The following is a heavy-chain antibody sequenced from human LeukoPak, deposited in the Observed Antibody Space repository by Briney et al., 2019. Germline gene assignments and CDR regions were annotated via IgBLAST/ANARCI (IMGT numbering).Heavy chain of an antibody. CDR3: ARTHTAMVPTYYFDY. J-gene: IGHJ4*02. D-gene: IGHD5-18*01. CDR2: IFHSGST. V-gene: IGHV4-4*02. CDR1: GGSIGASINSPNW. Sequence: SGTLSLTCAVSGGSIGASINSPNWWSWVRQPPGKGLEWIGEIFHSGSTNYNPSLKSRVTMSVDKTKNQFSLNLTSVTAADTAVYYCARTHTAMVPTYYFDYWGQGTLVTVSS.